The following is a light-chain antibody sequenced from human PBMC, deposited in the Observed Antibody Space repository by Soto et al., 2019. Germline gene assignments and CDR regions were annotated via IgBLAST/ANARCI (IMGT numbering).Light chain of an antibody. V-gene: IGLV2-14*01. CDR3: CSYTNSNTLV. CDR2: EGS. CDR1: SSDVGGYNY. Sequence: QSALTQPASVSGSPGQSITISCTGTSSDVGGYNYVSWYQQHPGKAPKDMFYEGSNRPSGVSNRFSGSKSGNTAALTISGLQAEDEADYYCCSYTNSNTLVFGTGTKLTLL. J-gene: IGLJ1*01.